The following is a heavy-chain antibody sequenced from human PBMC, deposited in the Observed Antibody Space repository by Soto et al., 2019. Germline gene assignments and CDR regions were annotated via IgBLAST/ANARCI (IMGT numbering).Heavy chain of an antibody. V-gene: IGHV3-74*01. J-gene: IGHJ6*02. CDR1: GFNFNTYW. CDR2: INSDGSTI. CDR3: AKSTGGTANGMGV. D-gene: IGHD2-8*02. Sequence: GGSLRLSCAVSGFNFNTYWIHWVRQAPGKGLVWVSRINSDGSTIGYADSVKGRFTISRDNAKNSLYLQMNSLRAEDTALYYCAKSTGGTANGMGVWGQGTTVTAP.